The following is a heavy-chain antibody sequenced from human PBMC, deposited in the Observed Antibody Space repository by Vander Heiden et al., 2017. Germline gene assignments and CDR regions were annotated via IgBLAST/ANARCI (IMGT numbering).Heavy chain of an antibody. CDR3: AGRFSSGWYAFDY. Sequence: EVHLVESGGGLVRSGRSLNLSCAASGIKFDDCPMCWVRQVPGKGLEWVSGITWNSGSIGYADSVKGRFTISRDNAKNSLYLQMNSLRPEDTALYYCAGRFSSGWYAFDYWGQGTLVTVSS. V-gene: IGHV3-9*01. J-gene: IGHJ4*02. CDR1: GIKFDDCP. D-gene: IGHD6-19*01. CDR2: ITWNSGSI.